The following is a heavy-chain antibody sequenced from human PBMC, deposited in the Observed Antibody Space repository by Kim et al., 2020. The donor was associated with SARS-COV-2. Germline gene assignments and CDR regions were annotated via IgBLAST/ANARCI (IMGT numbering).Heavy chain of an antibody. CDR1: GGSISSSSYY. CDR2: IYYSGST. V-gene: IGHV4-39*01. Sequence: SETLSLTCTVSGGSISSSSYYWGWIRQPPGKGLEWIGSIYYSGSTYYNPSLKSRVTISVDTSKNQFSLKLSSVTAADTAVYYCARHWGGQPGPDRSFDYWGEGTLVTVSA. D-gene: IGHD3-16*01. CDR3: ARHWGGQPGPDRSFDY. J-gene: IGHJ4*02.